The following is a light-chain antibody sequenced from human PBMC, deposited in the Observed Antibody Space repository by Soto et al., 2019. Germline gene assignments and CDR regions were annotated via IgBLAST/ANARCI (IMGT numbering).Light chain of an antibody. CDR2: DVS. V-gene: IGLV2-14*01. Sequence: QSALTQPASVSGSPGQSITISCTGTSSDVGGYNYVSWYQQHPGKAPKLMIYDVSNRPSGVSNRFSGSKSGNTASLTISGLQDEDEADYYCSSYTSSSPLYVFGAGPKVTVL. CDR1: SSDVGGYNY. J-gene: IGLJ1*01. CDR3: SSYTSSSPLYV.